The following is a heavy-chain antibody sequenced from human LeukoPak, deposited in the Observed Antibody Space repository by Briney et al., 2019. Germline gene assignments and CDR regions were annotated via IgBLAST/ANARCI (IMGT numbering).Heavy chain of an antibody. CDR2: IYYSGST. V-gene: IGHV4-39*07. D-gene: IGHD2-2*01. CDR1: GGSISSSSYY. J-gene: IGHJ4*02. Sequence: PSETLSLTCTVSGGSISSSSYYWGWIRQPPGKGLEWIGSIYYSGSTYYNPSLKSRVTISVDTSKNQFSLKLSSVTAADTAVYYCARELYCSSTSCYPYFDYWGQGTLVTVSS. CDR3: ARELYCSSTSCYPYFDY.